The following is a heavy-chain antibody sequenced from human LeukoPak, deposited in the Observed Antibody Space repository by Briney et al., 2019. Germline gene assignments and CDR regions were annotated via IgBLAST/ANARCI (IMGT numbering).Heavy chain of an antibody. CDR1: GFTFSGSA. D-gene: IGHD3-3*01. CDR3: TRRTKDTIFGVAPFDY. J-gene: IGHJ4*02. Sequence: GGSLRLSCAASGFTFSGSAMHWVRQASGKGLEWVGRIRSKANSYATAYVASVKGRFTISRDDSKNTAYLQMNSLKTEDTAVYYCTRRTKDTIFGVAPFDYWGQGTLVTVSS. V-gene: IGHV3-73*01. CDR2: IRSKANSYAT.